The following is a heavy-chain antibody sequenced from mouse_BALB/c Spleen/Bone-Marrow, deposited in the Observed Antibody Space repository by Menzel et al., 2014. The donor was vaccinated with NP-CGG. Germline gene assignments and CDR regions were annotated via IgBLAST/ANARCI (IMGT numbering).Heavy chain of an antibody. CDR1: GFSLTSYD. J-gene: IGHJ4*01. CDR3: VRDGRDYYAKDY. Sequence: VKLMESGPGLVAPSQSLSITRTVSGFSLTSYDISWIRQSPGKGLEWLGIIRTGGGTNYNSAFMSRLSISKDNSKSQVFLKMNSLQSDDTAIYYYVRDGRDYYAKDYWCQGTSVTVSS. V-gene: IGHV2-9-2*01. CDR2: IRTGGGT.